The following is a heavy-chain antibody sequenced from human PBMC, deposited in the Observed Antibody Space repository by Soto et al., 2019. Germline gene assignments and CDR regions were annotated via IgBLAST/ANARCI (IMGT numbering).Heavy chain of an antibody. CDR3: AKDGSGHWLVTSTSWYFDL. J-gene: IGHJ2*01. D-gene: IGHD6-19*01. CDR1: GFTFSHFA. CDR2: ISGSGGTT. V-gene: IGHV3-23*01. Sequence: EGQLLESGGGLVQPGGSLRLSCAASGFTFSHFAMSWVRQAPGKGLEWVSGISGSGGTTYDADSVQGRFTFSRDNSKNTLYLEMNSLSVEDTAVCYCAKDGSGHWLVTSTSWYFDLWGRGTLVTVSS.